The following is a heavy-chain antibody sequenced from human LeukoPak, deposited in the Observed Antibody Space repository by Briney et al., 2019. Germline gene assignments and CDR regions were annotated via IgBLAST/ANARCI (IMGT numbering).Heavy chain of an antibody. D-gene: IGHD3-10*01. CDR3: ARAEGSGSGAYTLDY. J-gene: IGHJ4*02. CDR2: IYTSGTT. Sequence: SETLSLTCTVSGGFTINYFRSWIRQPAGKGLEWIGHIYTSGTTHYNPSLKNRVTISLDTSKSQFSLQLNSVTAAETAVYYCARAEGSGSGAYTLDYWGQGILVTVSS. V-gene: IGHV4-4*07. CDR1: GGFTINYF.